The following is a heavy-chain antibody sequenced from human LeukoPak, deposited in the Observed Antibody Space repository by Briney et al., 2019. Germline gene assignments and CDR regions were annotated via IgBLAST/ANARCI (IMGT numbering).Heavy chain of an antibody. CDR2: ISSSGSTI. V-gene: IGHV3-11*01. CDR3: ARDPTNYYGSGSP. CDR1: GFTFSDYY. Sequence: GGSLRLSCAASGFTFSDYYMSWIRQAPGKGLERVSYISSSGSTIYYADSVKGRFTISRDNSKNTLYLQMNSLRAEDTAVYYCARDPTNYYGSGSPWGQGTLVTVSS. D-gene: IGHD3-10*01. J-gene: IGHJ5*02.